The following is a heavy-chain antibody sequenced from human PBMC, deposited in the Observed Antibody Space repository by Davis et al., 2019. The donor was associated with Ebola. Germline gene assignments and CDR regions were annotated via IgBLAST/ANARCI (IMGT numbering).Heavy chain of an antibody. J-gene: IGHJ4*02. CDR3: TGPYMQDFAY. D-gene: IGHD3-10*01. CDR1: GFTFSSNW. CDR2: TNSDGSIT. V-gene: IGHV3-74*01. Sequence: PGGSLRLSCAASGFTFSSNWMHWVRQAPGKGLVWVSRTNSDGSITSYADSVKGRFTISRDNAKNSLYLQMDSLRAEDTAVYYCTGPYMQDFAYWGQGTLVTVSS.